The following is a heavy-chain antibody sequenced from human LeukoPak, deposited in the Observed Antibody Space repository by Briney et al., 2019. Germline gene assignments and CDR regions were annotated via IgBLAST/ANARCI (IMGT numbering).Heavy chain of an antibody. CDR2: IYYSGST. Sequence: SETLSLTCTVSGGSISSYYWGWIRQPPGKGLEWIGSIYYSGSTYYNPSLKSRVTISVDTSKNQFSLKLSSVTAADTAVYYCAKAGYWSGYYNPLYYFDVWGKGTTVIVSS. CDR3: AKAGYWSGYYNPLYYFDV. V-gene: IGHV4-39*07. CDR1: GGSISSYY. J-gene: IGHJ6*04. D-gene: IGHD3-3*01.